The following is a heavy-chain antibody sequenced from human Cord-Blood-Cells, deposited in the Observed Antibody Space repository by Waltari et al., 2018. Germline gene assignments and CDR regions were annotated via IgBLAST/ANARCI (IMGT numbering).Heavy chain of an antibody. CDR1: GYTFTSYG. CDR2: ISAYNGNT. J-gene: IGHJ3*02. V-gene: IGHV1-18*04. CDR3: ARDLYNWDIGNAFDI. Sequence: VKVSCKASGYTFTSYGISWVRQAPGQGLEWMGWISAYNGNTNYAQKLQGRVTMTTDTSTSTAYMELRSLRSDDTAVYYCARDLYNWDIGNAFDIWSQGTMVTVSS. D-gene: IGHD1-20*01.